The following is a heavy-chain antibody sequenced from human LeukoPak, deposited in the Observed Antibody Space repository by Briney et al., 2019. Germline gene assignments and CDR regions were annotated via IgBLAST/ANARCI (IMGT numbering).Heavy chain of an antibody. Sequence: SETLSLTCTVSGGSISSGGYYWSWIRQHPGKGLEWIGYIYYSGSTYYNPSLKSRVTISVVTSKNQFSPKLSSVTAADTAVYYCARGGVGYCSSTSCYALDYWGQGTLVTVSS. CDR2: IYYSGST. D-gene: IGHD2-2*01. CDR3: ARGGVGYCSSTSCYALDY. V-gene: IGHV4-31*03. CDR1: GGSISSGGYY. J-gene: IGHJ4*02.